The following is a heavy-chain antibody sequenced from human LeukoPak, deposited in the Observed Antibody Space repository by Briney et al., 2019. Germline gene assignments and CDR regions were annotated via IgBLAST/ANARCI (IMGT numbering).Heavy chain of an antibody. Sequence: GGSLRLSCAASGFTFSSYGVHWVRQAPGKGLEWVAVIWYDGSNKYYADSVKGRFTISRDNSKNTLYLQMNSLRAEDTAVYYCARGAPGGYYFDYWGQGTLVTVSS. CDR2: IWYDGSNK. CDR3: ARGAPGGYYFDY. CDR1: GFTFSSYG. J-gene: IGHJ4*02. V-gene: IGHV3-33*01.